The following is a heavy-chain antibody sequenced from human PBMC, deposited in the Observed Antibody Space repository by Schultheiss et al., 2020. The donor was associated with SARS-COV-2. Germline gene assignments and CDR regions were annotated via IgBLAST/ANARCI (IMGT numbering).Heavy chain of an antibody. CDR2: ISAYNGNT. J-gene: IGHJ6*02. Sequence: ASVKVSCKASGYTFTSYGISWVRQAPEQGLEWMGWISAYNGNTNYAQKLQGRVTMTTDTSTSTAYMELRSLRSDDTAVYYCARDAFDGSPPTTHYGMDVWGQGTTVTVSS. CDR3: ARDAFDGSPPTTHYGMDV. V-gene: IGHV1-18*01. CDR1: GYTFTSYG. D-gene: IGHD1-26*01.